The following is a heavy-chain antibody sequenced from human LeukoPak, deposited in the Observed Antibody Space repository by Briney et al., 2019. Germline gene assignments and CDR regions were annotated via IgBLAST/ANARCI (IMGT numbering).Heavy chain of an antibody. Sequence: PSETLSLTCTVSGGSISSYYWSWIRQPPGKGLEWIGCIYYSGSTNYNPSLKSRVTISVDTSKNQFSLKLSSVTAADTAVYYCARRNRGVIYDAFDIWGQGTMVTVSS. CDR3: ARRNRGVIYDAFDI. CDR2: IYYSGST. CDR1: GGSISSYY. V-gene: IGHV4-59*08. D-gene: IGHD3-10*01. J-gene: IGHJ3*02.